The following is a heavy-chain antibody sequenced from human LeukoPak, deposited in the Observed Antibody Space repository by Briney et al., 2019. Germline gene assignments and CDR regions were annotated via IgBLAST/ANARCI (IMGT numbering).Heavy chain of an antibody. CDR3: AKSHFGDVVVPAAMRGDWYFDL. D-gene: IGHD2-2*01. V-gene: IGHV3-30*02. CDR1: GFTFSSYG. Sequence: GGSLRLSCAASGFTFSSYGMHWVRQAPGKGLEWVAFIRYDGSNKYYADSVKGRFTISRDNSKNTLYLQMNSLRAEDTAVYYCAKSHFGDVVVPAAMRGDWYFDLWGRGTLVTVSS. CDR2: IRYDGSNK. J-gene: IGHJ2*01.